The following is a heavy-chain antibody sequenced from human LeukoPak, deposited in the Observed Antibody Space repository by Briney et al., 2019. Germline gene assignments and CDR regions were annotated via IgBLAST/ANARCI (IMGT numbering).Heavy chain of an antibody. CDR3: ASGPGITMVRGVIIN. V-gene: IGHV4-30-4*01. J-gene: IGHJ4*02. CDR1: GGSVKKYY. CDR2: TYYSGST. D-gene: IGHD3-10*01. Sequence: SETLSLTCSVPGGSVKKYYWSWIRQPPGKGLEWIWYTYYSGSTYYNPSLKSRVTISVDTSKNQFSLKLSSVTAADTAVYYCASGPGITMVRGVIINWGQGTLVTVSS.